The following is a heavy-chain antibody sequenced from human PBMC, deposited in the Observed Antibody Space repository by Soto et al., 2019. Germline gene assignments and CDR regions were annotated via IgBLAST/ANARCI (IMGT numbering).Heavy chain of an antibody. D-gene: IGHD5-12*01. Sequence: QVQLQESGPGLVKPSETLSLTCTVSGGSISSYYWSWIRQPPGKGLEWIGYIYYSGSTNYNPSLKSRVTXXVXPXXNQFSLKLSSVTAADTAVYYCARGGGYSGYDALGYWGQGTLVTVSS. CDR3: ARGGGYSGYDALGY. CDR2: IYYSGST. V-gene: IGHV4-59*01. J-gene: IGHJ4*02. CDR1: GGSISSYY.